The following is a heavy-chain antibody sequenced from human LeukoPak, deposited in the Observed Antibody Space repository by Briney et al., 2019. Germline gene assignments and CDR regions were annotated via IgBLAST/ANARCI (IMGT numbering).Heavy chain of an antibody. V-gene: IGHV4-39*07. D-gene: IGHD3-22*01. Sequence: PSETLSLTCTVSGGSISSYYWSWIRQPPGKGLEWIGSIYYSGSTYYNPSLKSRVTISVDTSKNQFSLKLSSVTAADTAVYYCARDPYYDSSGYYYLKPIFDYWGQGTLVTVSS. CDR2: IYYSGST. CDR3: ARDPYYDSSGYYYLKPIFDY. J-gene: IGHJ4*02. CDR1: GGSISSYY.